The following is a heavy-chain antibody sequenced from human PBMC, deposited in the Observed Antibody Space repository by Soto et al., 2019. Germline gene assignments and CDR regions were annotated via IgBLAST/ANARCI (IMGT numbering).Heavy chain of an antibody. V-gene: IGHV1-18*01. CDR2: ISAYNGNT. D-gene: IGHD6-6*01. CDR3: ARVAIGRKVAARPGPVDY. Sequence: GASVKVSCKASGYTFTSYGISWVRQAPGQGLEWMGWISAYNGNTNYAQKLQGRVTMTTDTSTSTAYMGLRSLRSDDTAVYYCARVAIGRKVAARPGPVDYWGQGTLVTVSS. J-gene: IGHJ4*02. CDR1: GYTFTSYG.